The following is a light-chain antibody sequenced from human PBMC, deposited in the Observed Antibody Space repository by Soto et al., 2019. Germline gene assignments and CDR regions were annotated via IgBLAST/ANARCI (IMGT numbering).Light chain of an antibody. J-gene: IGLJ3*02. Sequence: QSVLTQPRSVSGSPGQSVTISCTGTSSDVGDYNYVSWYQHHPGKAPRVMIFDVTERPSGVPDRFSGSKSGNTAFLTISGLQAEDEADYYCCSRVGTYSWMFGGGTKLTVL. CDR1: SSDVGDYNY. CDR2: DVT. CDR3: CSRVGTYSWM. V-gene: IGLV2-11*01.